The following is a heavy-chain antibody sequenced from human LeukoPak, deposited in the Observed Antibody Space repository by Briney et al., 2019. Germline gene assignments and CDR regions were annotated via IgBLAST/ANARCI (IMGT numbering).Heavy chain of an antibody. CDR2: IDPSDSYT. V-gene: IGHV5-10-1*01. Sequence: GESLKISCKGSGYSFTSYWISWVRQMPGKGLEWMGRIDPSDSYTNYSPSFQGHVTISADKSISTAYLQWSSLKASDTAMYYCARHTSPSIAAGDYWGQGTLATVSS. D-gene: IGHD6-13*01. CDR1: GYSFTSYW. CDR3: ARHTSPSIAAGDY. J-gene: IGHJ4*02.